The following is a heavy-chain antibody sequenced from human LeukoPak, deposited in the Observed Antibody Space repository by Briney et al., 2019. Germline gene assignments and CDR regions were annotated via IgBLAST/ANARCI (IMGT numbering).Heavy chain of an antibody. CDR3: AKDRIHSGYDNIDY. D-gene: IGHD5-12*01. CDR1: GFTFSSYA. Sequence: GGSLRLFCAASGFTFSSYAMSWVRQAPGKGLEWVAVISYDGSNKYYADSVKGRFTISRDNSKNTLYLQMNSLRAEDTAVYYCAKDRIHSGYDNIDYWGQGTLVTVSS. CDR2: ISYDGSNK. J-gene: IGHJ4*02. V-gene: IGHV3-30*18.